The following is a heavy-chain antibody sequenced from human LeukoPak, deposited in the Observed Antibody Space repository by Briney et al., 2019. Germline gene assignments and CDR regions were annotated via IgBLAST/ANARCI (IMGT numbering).Heavy chain of an antibody. CDR2: IGGSDDDT. CDR1: GFIISTYA. Sequence: GGSLRLSCAASGFIISTYAMTWVRQAPGKGLEWVSAIGGSDDDTYYVGSVKGRFTISRDNSKNTLYLLMNNLRVEDTAIYYCAKETTFYGDLDYWGRGTLVTVSS. V-gene: IGHV3-23*01. J-gene: IGHJ4*02. D-gene: IGHD4-17*01. CDR3: AKETTFYGDLDY.